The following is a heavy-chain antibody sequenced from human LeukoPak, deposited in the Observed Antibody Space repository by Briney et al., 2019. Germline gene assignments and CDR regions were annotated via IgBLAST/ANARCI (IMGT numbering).Heavy chain of an antibody. Sequence: PSETLSLTCSVSGDSFSNYYWTWIRQPPGKGLEWIGYVYYSGTTNYNPSLKTRLHLSVDTSKNRFSLKLSSVTAADTAVYYCASSPRLTTSWFLFDSWGHGTLVTVSS. CDR3: ASSPRLTTSWFLFDS. V-gene: IGHV4-59*08. D-gene: IGHD2-2*01. J-gene: IGHJ5*01. CDR2: VYYSGTT. CDR1: GDSFSNYY.